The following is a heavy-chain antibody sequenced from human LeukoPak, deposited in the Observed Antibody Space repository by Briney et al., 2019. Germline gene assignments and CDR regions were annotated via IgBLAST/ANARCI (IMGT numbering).Heavy chain of an antibody. V-gene: IGHV3-23*01. Sequence: GGSLRLSCAASGFTFSSYAMNWVRQAPGRGLEWVPGFSGSGGTTHYADSVKGRFTISRDNSKNTLYLQMNSLRAEDTAVYYCANGNRCTSPNCLGYYYFYMDVWGKGTTVTVSS. CDR1: GFTFSSYA. D-gene: IGHD2-8*01. CDR3: ANGNRCTSPNCLGYYYFYMDV. CDR2: FSGSGGTT. J-gene: IGHJ6*03.